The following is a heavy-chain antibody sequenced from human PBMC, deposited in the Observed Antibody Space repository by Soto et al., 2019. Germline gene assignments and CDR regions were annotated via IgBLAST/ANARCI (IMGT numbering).Heavy chain of an antibody. D-gene: IGHD5-12*01. J-gene: IGHJ3*02. Sequence: SVKVSCKASGGTFSSYTISWVRQAPGQGLEWMGRIIPILGIANYAQKFQGRVTITADKSTSTAYMELSSLRSEDTAVYYCARGGVATIVGVFDIWGQGTMVTV. CDR2: IIPILGIA. CDR3: ARGGVATIVGVFDI. V-gene: IGHV1-69*02. CDR1: GGTFSSYT.